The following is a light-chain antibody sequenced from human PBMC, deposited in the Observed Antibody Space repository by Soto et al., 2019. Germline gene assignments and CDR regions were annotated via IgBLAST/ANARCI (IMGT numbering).Light chain of an antibody. CDR2: KAS. V-gene: IGKV1-5*03. Sequence: DIQRTQSPSTLSASIGDRVTITCRASQTISSWLAWYQQKPGKAPNLLIYKASTLQSGVPSRFSGSGSETEFTLTISSLQPDDTATYYCQQYKTFWTFGQGTKVEIK. CDR1: QTISSW. J-gene: IGKJ1*01. CDR3: QQYKTFWT.